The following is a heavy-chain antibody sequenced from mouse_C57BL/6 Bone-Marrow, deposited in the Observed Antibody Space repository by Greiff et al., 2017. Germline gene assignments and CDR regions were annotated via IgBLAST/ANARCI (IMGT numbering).Heavy chain of an antibody. Sequence: VQLQQSGAELVRPGASVKLSCTASGFNIKDDYMHWVKQRPEQGLEWIGWIDPENGDTEYASKFQGKATITADTSSTTAYLQLSSLTSDATAVYYFTACYDWFAYWGQGTLVTVSA. CDR1: GFNIKDDY. J-gene: IGHJ3*01. V-gene: IGHV14-4*01. CDR2: IDPENGDT. D-gene: IGHD2-3*01. CDR3: TACYDWFAY.